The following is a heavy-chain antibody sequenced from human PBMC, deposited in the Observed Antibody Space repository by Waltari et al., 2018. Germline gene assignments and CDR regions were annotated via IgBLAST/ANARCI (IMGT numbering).Heavy chain of an antibody. CDR1: GYTFRNYA. CDR2: VSAYNGNT. V-gene: IGHV1-18*01. CDR3: ARIGETGWPFHSFDF. Sequence: QVHLVQSGDEVKQPGASVKVSCMASGYTFRNYAVTWIQQAPGQGLEWVGFVSAYNGNTDYAQRFKGRVTMTTDTSTSTVYMELWGLRSDDTAIYYCARIGETGWPFHSFDFWGQGTMVTVSS. J-gene: IGHJ3*01. D-gene: IGHD6-19*01.